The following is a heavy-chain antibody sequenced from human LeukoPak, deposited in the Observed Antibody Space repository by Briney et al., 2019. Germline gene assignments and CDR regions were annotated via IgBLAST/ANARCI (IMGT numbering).Heavy chain of an antibody. CDR3: AKAETRIQLWLLGY. D-gene: IGHD5-18*01. CDR1: GFTFSSYG. CDR2: ISYDGSNK. Sequence: PGGSLRLSCAASGFTFSSYGMHWVRQAPGKGLEWVAVISYDGSNKYYADSVKGRFTISRDNSKNTLYLQMNSLRAEDTAVYYCAKAETRIQLWLLGYWGQGTLVTVSS. J-gene: IGHJ4*02. V-gene: IGHV3-30*18.